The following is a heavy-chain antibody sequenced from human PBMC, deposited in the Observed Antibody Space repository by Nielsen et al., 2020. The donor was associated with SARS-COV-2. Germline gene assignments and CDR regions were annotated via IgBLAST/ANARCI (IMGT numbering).Heavy chain of an antibody. J-gene: IGHJ4*02. CDR2: ISGSAGTT. D-gene: IGHD3-9*01. CDR1: GFTFSPYA. Sequence: GGSLRLSCAASGFTFSPYAMNWVRQAPGKGLEWVSSISGSAGTTYYSDSVKGRFTISRDNSKNTLYLQMNSLRAEDTAVYYCAKGTGYYNFNYFFDYWGQGTLVTVSS. CDR3: AKGTGYYNFNYFFDY. V-gene: IGHV3-23*01.